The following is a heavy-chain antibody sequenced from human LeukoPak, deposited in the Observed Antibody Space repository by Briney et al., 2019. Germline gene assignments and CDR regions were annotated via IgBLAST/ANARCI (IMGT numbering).Heavy chain of an antibody. CDR2: IWYDGSNK. V-gene: IGHV3-33*06. D-gene: IGHD3-10*01. Sequence: PGRSLRLSCAASGFTFSSYGMHWVRQAPGKGLEWVAVIWYDGSNKYYADSVKGRFTISRDNSKNTLYLQMNSLRAENTAVYYCAKWRGSDYYYYMDVWGKGTTVTVSS. J-gene: IGHJ6*03. CDR1: GFTFSSYG. CDR3: AKWRGSDYYYYMDV.